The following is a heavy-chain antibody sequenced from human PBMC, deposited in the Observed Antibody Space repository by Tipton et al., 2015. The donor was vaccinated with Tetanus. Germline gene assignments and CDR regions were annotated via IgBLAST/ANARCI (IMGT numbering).Heavy chain of an antibody. CDR2: IWYDGSDR. CDR3: AREADCSGGSCYSGDFDY. D-gene: IGHD2-15*01. J-gene: IGHJ4*02. V-gene: IGHV3-33*01. Sequence: SGFTFSSYGMHWVRQAPGKGLEWVSVIWYDGSDRYYADSVKGRFTISRDNSKNTLYLQMNSLRAEDTAVYYCAREADCSGGSCYSGDFDYWGQGTLVTVSS. CDR1: GFTFSSYG.